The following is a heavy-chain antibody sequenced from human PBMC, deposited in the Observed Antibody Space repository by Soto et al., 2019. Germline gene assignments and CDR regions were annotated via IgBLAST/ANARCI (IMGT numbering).Heavy chain of an antibody. D-gene: IGHD2-2*02. CDR2: IIPIFGTA. J-gene: IGHJ3*02. CDR1: GDTFSSYT. CDR3: ARSPPAERYCIITSCYRAAFDI. V-gene: IGHV1-69*13. Sequence: SVKVSCKASGDTFSSYTISWVRQAPGQGREWMGGIIPIFGTANYAQKFQGRVTITADESTSTAYMELSSLRSEDSAVYYCARSPPAERYCIITSCYRAAFDIWGQGTMVTV.